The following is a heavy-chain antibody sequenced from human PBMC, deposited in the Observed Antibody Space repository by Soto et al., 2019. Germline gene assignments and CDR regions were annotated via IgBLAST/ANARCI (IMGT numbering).Heavy chain of an antibody. Sequence: QVQLVQSGAEVKKPGSSVKVSCKASGGTFSSYAISWVRQAPGQGLEWMGGIIPISGTANYAQKFQGRVTITADESTSTAYRALSSLRSEDTAVYYCARSQGSSTSLEIYYYYYYGMDVWGQGTTVTVSS. V-gene: IGHV1-69*01. D-gene: IGHD2-2*01. CDR3: ARSQGSSTSLEIYYYYYYGMDV. CDR2: IIPISGTA. CDR1: GGTFSSYA. J-gene: IGHJ6*02.